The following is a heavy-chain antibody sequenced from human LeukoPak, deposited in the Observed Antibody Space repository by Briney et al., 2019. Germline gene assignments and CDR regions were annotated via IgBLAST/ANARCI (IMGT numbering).Heavy chain of an antibody. CDR2: ISRSSSYI. Sequence: RGSLRLSCAASGLSFSSYSMRWVRQAPGKGRGWGSSISRSSSYIYYAGPVKGRFTISRDNAKNSLYLQMNSLRAEDTAVYYCARDGQLGDFDLWGQGTLVTVSS. D-gene: IGHD6-6*01. J-gene: IGHJ4*02. V-gene: IGHV3-21*01. CDR1: GLSFSSYS. CDR3: ARDGQLGDFDL.